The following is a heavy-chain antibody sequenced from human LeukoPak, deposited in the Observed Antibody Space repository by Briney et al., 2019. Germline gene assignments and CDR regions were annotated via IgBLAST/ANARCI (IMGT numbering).Heavy chain of an antibody. D-gene: IGHD6-6*01. CDR1: GGSISSSSYY. Sequence: SETLSLTCTVSGGSISSSSYYWGWIRQPPGKGLEWIGSIYHSGSTYYNASLKSRVTISVDTSKNQFSLKLSSVTAADTAVYYCARQSSRSFDIWGQGTMGTVSS. CDR2: IYHSGST. CDR3: ARQSSRSFDI. V-gene: IGHV4-39*01. J-gene: IGHJ3*02.